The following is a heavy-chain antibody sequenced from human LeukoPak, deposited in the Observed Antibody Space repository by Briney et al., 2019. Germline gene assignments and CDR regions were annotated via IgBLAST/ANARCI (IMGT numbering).Heavy chain of an antibody. CDR3: ARDGYINDAFDI. J-gene: IGHJ3*02. D-gene: IGHD1-1*01. Sequence: PSETLSLTCTVSGDSLTTDDSFWSWIRQFPGKGLEWIGYIHYRGTTNYNPSLKSRLSMSIDMSKDQFSLNLTSVTAADTAIYYCARDGYINDAFDIWGQGIVVTVSS. V-gene: IGHV4-31*03. CDR2: IHYRGTT. CDR1: GDSLTTDDSF.